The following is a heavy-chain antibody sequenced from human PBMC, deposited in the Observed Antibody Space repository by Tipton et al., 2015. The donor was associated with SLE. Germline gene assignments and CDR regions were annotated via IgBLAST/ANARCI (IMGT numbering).Heavy chain of an antibody. V-gene: IGHV3-64D*06. Sequence: SLRLSCSAPGFTFSSYAMHWVRQAPGKGLEYVSAISSNGGSTYYADSVKGRFTISRDNSKNTLYLQMSSLRAEDTAVYYCVKDLVYSSGWDSDYWGQGTLVTVSS. CDR1: GFTFSSYA. J-gene: IGHJ4*02. CDR2: ISSNGGST. D-gene: IGHD6-19*01. CDR3: VKDLVYSSGWDSDY.